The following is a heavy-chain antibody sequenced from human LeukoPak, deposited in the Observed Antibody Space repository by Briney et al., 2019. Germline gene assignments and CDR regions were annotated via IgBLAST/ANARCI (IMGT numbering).Heavy chain of an antibody. V-gene: IGHV3-23*01. CDR3: AKGRFRVGATHPTDY. CDR1: GFTFSSYA. Sequence: PGGSLRLSCAASGFTFSSYAMSWVRQAPGKGLEWVSAISGSGGSTYYADSVKGRFTISRDNSKNRLYLQMNSLRAEDTAVYYCAKGRFRVGATHPTDYWGQGTLVTVSS. D-gene: IGHD1-26*01. CDR2: ISGSGGST. J-gene: IGHJ4*02.